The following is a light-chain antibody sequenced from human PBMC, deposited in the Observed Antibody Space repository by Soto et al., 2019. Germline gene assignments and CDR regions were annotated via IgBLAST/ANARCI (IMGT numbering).Light chain of an antibody. Sequence: DIQLTQSPSSVSASVGDTINITCRASQDLKKWLSWYQQKPGKAPKVLIYAASSLEIGVPSRFSGSGSGTECTLTITSLQTEDFASYFCHQASNFPFTFGPGTKVDMK. CDR3: HQASNFPFT. CDR2: AAS. CDR1: QDLKKW. J-gene: IGKJ3*01. V-gene: IGKV1-12*01.